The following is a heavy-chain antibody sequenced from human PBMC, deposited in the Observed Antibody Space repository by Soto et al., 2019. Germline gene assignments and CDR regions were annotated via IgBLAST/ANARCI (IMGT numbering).Heavy chain of an antibody. CDR1: GFTFSSYS. V-gene: IGHV3-48*01. J-gene: IGHJ6*03. CDR2: ISSSSSTI. Sequence: GGSLRLSCAASGFTFSSYSMNWVRQAPGKGLEWVSYISSSSSTIYYADSVKGRFTISRDNAKNSLYLQMNSLRAEDTAVYYCASLRRGYCSSTSCYAYRYYYYYMDVWGKGTTVTVSS. D-gene: IGHD2-2*01. CDR3: ASLRRGYCSSTSCYAYRYYYYYMDV.